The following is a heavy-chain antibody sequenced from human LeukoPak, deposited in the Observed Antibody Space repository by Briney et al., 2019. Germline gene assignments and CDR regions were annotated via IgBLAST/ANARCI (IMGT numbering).Heavy chain of an antibody. D-gene: IGHD4-17*01. CDR3: AKEIWPTVTTPGRTYFDY. V-gene: IGHV3-30*02. CDR1: AFTFSTFG. J-gene: IGHJ4*02. Sequence: GGSLRLSWAGSAFTFSTFGMHWVRQAPGKGLEWGPFLGYDGSNKYYADSVKGRFTISRDNSRNTLYLQMNSLRAEDTAVYYCAKEIWPTVTTPGRTYFDYWGQGTLVTVSS. CDR2: LGYDGSNK.